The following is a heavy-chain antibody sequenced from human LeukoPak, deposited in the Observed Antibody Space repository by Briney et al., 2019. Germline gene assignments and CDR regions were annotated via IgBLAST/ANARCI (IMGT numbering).Heavy chain of an antibody. Sequence: PGGSLRLSCTASGFTFCDYAMSWVRQAPGKGLEGVGFIRSKAYGGTTEYAASVKGRFTISRDDSKSIAYLQMNSLKTEDTAVYYCTRGRVTMIRGVIAYFDYWGQGTLVTVSS. CDR2: IRSKAYGGTT. V-gene: IGHV3-49*04. CDR1: GFTFCDYA. D-gene: IGHD3-10*01. CDR3: TRGRVTMIRGVIAYFDY. J-gene: IGHJ4*02.